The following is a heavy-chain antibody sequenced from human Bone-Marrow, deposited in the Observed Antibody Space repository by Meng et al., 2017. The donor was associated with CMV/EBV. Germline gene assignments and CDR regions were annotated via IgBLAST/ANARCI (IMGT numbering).Heavy chain of an antibody. CDR2: ISWNSGSV. J-gene: IGHJ3*02. CDR3: ANDLSSTSCCVAFDI. D-gene: IGHD2-2*01. Sequence: GGSLRLSFAASGFTFDDSARHWVRKAPGKGLEWVSGISWNSGSVGYADSVKGRFTISSDNVKNSLYLQMNGLRAEDMALYYCANDLSSTSCCVAFDIWGHGTRVTGSS. CDR1: GFTFDDSA. V-gene: IGHV3-9*03.